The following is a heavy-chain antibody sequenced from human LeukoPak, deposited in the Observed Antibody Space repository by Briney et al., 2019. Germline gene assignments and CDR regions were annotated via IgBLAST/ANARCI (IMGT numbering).Heavy chain of an antibody. V-gene: IGHV4-4*07. CDR3: ARRPYGLIRGINGPTGHWFES. CDR1: GGSTSSHY. Sequence: SETLSLTCTVSGGSTSSHYWSWIRQPAGKGLEWIGRIYTSGNTNYNPSPKSRVTLSVDTSENQFTLKLTSVSAADTAMYYCARRPYGLIRGINGPTGHWFESWGQGTLVIVSS. D-gene: IGHD2-8*01. CDR2: IYTSGNT. J-gene: IGHJ5*01.